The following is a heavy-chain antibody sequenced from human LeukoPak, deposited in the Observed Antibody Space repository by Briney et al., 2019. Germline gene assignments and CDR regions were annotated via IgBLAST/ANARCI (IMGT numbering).Heavy chain of an antibody. CDR1: GFTFSSFG. CDR3: AKDASTVTLHADY. CDR2: LSYDGSNR. V-gene: IGHV3-30*18. Sequence: GGSLRLSCAASGFTFSSFGMHWVRQAPGKGLEWVAVLSYDGSNRYYADSVKGRFTISRDNSKNTLYLQMNSLRTEDTAVYYCAKDASTVTLHADYWGQGTLVTVSS. D-gene: IGHD4-17*01. J-gene: IGHJ4*02.